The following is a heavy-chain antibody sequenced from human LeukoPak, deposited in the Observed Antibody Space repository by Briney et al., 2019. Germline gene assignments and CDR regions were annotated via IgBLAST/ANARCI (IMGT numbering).Heavy chain of an antibody. CDR3: ASQDSSGWYSWCDP. Sequence: PSETLSRTCNVSGGSINCFYWSWLRQPPGKGLEWMGNIYYSGTTNYHPSLKSRVTISVDTSKTQFSLKLSSVTAADTAVYYCASQDSSGWYSWCDPWGQGTLVTVSS. J-gene: IGHJ5*02. V-gene: IGHV4-59*12. CDR2: IYYSGTT. CDR1: GGSINCFY. D-gene: IGHD6-19*01.